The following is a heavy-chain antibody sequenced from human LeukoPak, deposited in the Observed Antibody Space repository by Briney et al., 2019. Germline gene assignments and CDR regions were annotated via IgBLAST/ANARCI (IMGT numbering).Heavy chain of an antibody. J-gene: IGHJ4*02. D-gene: IGHD5-24*01. V-gene: IGHV4-59*01. CDR3: ARGMGDGYKYPNY. CDR2: IYYSGST. Sequence: SETLSPTCTVSGGSISSYYWSWIRQPPGKGLEWIGYIYYSGSTNYNPSLKSRVTISVDTSKNQFSLKLSSVTAADTAVYYCARGMGDGYKYPNYWGQGTLVTVSS. CDR1: GGSISSYY.